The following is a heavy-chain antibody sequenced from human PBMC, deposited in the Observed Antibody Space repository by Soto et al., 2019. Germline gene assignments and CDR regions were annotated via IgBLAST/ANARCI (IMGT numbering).Heavy chain of an antibody. Sequence: QVQLQESGPGLVKPSQTLSLTCTVSGGSISSGNYYWSWIRQPPGKGLEWIGFISYSGTTHYSASLRRRVSISVDTSKNQFPLDLSSVTAADTAVYYCATMGTPVTGLYYFDYWGQGTLVTVSS. V-gene: IGHV4-30-4*01. CDR3: ATMGTPVTGLYYFDY. CDR1: GGSISSGNYY. CDR2: ISYSGTT. D-gene: IGHD4-17*01. J-gene: IGHJ4*02.